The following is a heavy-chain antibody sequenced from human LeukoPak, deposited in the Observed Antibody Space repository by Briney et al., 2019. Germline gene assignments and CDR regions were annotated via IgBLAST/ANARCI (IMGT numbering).Heavy chain of an antibody. V-gene: IGHV1-69*13. J-gene: IGHJ4*02. D-gene: IGHD3-10*01. CDR1: GGTFSSYA. Sequence: SVRVSCKASGGTFSSYAISWVRQAPGQGLECMGGIIPIFGTANYAQKFQGRVTITADESTSTAYMELSSLRSEDTAVYYCARIPAYGSGHDYWGQGTLVTVSS. CDR3: ARIPAYGSGHDY. CDR2: IIPIFGTA.